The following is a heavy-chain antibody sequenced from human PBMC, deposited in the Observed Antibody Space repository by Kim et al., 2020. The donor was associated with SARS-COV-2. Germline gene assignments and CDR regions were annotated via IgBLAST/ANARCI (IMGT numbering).Heavy chain of an antibody. CDR1: GYTFHMYG. V-gene: IGHV1-18*01. J-gene: IGHJ4*02. D-gene: IGHD4-17*01. CDR2: ISTYKGNT. Sequence: ASVKVSCKASGYTFHMYGITWVRQAPGQGLEWMGWISTYKGNTKYAQKLQGRVTMTTDTATSTAYMELRSLTSDDTAVYYCERDDYGGDPMDYWGQGTLVTVSS. CDR3: ERDDYGGDPMDY.